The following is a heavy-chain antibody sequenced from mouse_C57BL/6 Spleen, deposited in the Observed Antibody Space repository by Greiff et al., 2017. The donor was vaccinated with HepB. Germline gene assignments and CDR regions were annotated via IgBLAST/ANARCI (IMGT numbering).Heavy chain of an antibody. Sequence: VQLQQPGAELVKPGASVKLSCKASGYTFTSYWMHWVKQRPGQGLEWIGMIHPNSGSTNYNEKFKSKATLTVDKSSSTAYMQLSSLTSEDSAVYYCARCWDVWYFDVWGTGTTVSVSS. D-gene: IGHD4-1*01. V-gene: IGHV1-64*01. CDR3: ARCWDVWYFDV. J-gene: IGHJ1*03. CDR1: GYTFTSYW. CDR2: IHPNSGST.